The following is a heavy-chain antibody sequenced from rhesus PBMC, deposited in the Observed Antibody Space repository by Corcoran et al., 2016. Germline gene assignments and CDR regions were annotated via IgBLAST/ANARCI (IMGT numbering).Heavy chain of an antibody. Sequence: QLQLQESGPGLVKPSETLSVTCAVSGGSISSSYRSWIRQAPGKGLEWIGYIYGSGSSTNYNPSLKSRVTLSTDPSKNQFSLRLSSVTAADTAVYCCASSPPYFDYWGQGVLVTVSS. J-gene: IGHJ4*01. CDR1: GGSISSSY. V-gene: IGHV4-169*02. CDR3: ASSPPYFDY. CDR2: IYGSGSST.